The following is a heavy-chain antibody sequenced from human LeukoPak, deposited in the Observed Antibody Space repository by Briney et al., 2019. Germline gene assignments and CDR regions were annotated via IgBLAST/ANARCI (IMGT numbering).Heavy chain of an antibody. J-gene: IGHJ4*02. CDR3: ARDRTMVRY. CDR2: IEPNIGVT. CDR1: GYTFTGYY. V-gene: IGHV1-2*02. Sequence: ASVKVSCKASGYTFTGYYMHWVRQGPGQGLEWLGWIEPNIGVTNYAHKFQGRVTMTRDTSISTAYMEVSRLRSDDTAVYYCARDRTMVRYWGQGTLVTVSS. D-gene: IGHD3-10*01.